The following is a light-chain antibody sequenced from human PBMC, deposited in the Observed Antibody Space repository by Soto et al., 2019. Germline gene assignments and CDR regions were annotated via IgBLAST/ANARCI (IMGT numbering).Light chain of an antibody. V-gene: IGKV2-28*01. J-gene: IGKJ1*01. CDR2: LGS. CDR3: MQALQAPWT. CDR1: QSLLHSNGYNY. Sequence: DIVMTQSPLSLPVTHGEPASISCRSSQSLLHSNGYNYLDWYLQKPGQSPQLLSYLGSERVSGVPERFSGSGAGTDFTLKISRVEAGDVGMYYCMQALQAPWTFGQGTKVEIK.